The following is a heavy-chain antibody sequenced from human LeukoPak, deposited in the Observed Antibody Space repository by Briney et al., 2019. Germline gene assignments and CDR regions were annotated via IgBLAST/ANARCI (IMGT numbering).Heavy chain of an antibody. Sequence: GGSLRLSCVGSGFIFSSYDMGWVRQAPGKGLEWVSSISRAGDRTYYEDSVKGRFTFSRDNSRNTMYLQMNSLRAEDTAVYYCARGESFAFDVWGQGTVVAVSS. V-gene: IGHV3-23*01. CDR1: GFIFSSYD. CDR2: ISRAGDRT. J-gene: IGHJ3*01. CDR3: ARGESFAFDV.